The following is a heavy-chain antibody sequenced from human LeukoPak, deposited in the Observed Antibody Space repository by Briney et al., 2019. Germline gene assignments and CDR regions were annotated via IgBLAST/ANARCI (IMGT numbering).Heavy chain of an antibody. J-gene: IGHJ6*02. CDR2: ISWNSGSI. Sequence: SGGSLRLSCAASGFTFDDYAMHWVRQAPGKGLEWVSGISWNSGSIGYADSVKGRFTISRDNAKNSLYLQMNSLRAEDTALYYCAKDMATRRVYYYYYGMDVWGQGTTVTVSS. CDR3: AKDMATRRVYYYYYGMDV. D-gene: IGHD5-12*01. CDR1: GFTFDDYA. V-gene: IGHV3-9*01.